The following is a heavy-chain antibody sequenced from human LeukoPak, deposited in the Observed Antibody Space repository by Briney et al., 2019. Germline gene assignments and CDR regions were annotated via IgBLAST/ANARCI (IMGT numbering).Heavy chain of an antibody. Sequence: SETLSLTCTVSGGSISTSNYYWGWIRQPPGKVLEWIGNIFYSGSTYYSPSLRSRVTTSLDTSRNQFSLKLSPVTAADTAVYYCARERGSRYSSSWYFDYWGQGTLVTVSS. V-gene: IGHV4-39*07. CDR2: IFYSGST. D-gene: IGHD6-13*01. CDR3: ARERGSRYSSSWYFDY. J-gene: IGHJ4*02. CDR1: GGSISTSNYY.